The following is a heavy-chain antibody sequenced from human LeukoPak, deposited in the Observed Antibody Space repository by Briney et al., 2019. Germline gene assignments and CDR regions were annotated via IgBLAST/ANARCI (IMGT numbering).Heavy chain of an antibody. CDR2: ISYDGSKK. CDR1: GFTFSSYA. D-gene: IGHD6-13*01. J-gene: IGHJ4*02. Sequence: GGSLRLSCAASGFTFSSYAIHWVRQAPGKGLEWVAVISYDGSKKYYTDSVKGRFTISRDNSKNTLYLQMNSLRAEDTAVYYCARDLAATGTLVDYWGQGTLVTVSS. CDR3: ARDLAATGTLVDY. V-gene: IGHV3-30-3*01.